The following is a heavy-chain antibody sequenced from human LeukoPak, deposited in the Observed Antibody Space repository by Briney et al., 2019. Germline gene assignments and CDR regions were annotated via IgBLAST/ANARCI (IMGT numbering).Heavy chain of an antibody. CDR2: INHSGST. V-gene: IGHV4-34*01. D-gene: IGHD3-22*01. CDR3: ARVYDSSGYYSPYYYYYYMDV. CDR1: GGSFSGYY. Sequence: SETLSLTCAVYGGSFSGYYWSWIRQPPGKGLEWIGEINHSGSTNYNPSLKSRVTISVDTSKNQFSLKLSSVTAADTAVYYCARVYDSSGYYSPYYYYYYMDVWGKGTTVTVSS. J-gene: IGHJ6*03.